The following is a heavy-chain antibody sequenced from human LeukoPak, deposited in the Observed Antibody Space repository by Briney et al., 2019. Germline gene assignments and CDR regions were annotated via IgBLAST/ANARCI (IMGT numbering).Heavy chain of an antibody. D-gene: IGHD4-11*01. Sequence: PGGSLRLSCAASGFTFSSYGMHWVRQAPGKGLEWVAVISYDGSNKYYADSVKGRFTISRDNSKNTLYLQMNSLRAEDTAVYYCARDIDYPSDAFDIWGQGTMVTVSS. J-gene: IGHJ3*02. CDR1: GFTFSSYG. V-gene: IGHV3-30*03. CDR3: ARDIDYPSDAFDI. CDR2: ISYDGSNK.